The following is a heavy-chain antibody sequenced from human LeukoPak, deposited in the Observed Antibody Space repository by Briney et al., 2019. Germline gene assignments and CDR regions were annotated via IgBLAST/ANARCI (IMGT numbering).Heavy chain of an antibody. CDR1: GGTFSSYA. CDR3: AREYGDPGTFDY. V-gene: IGHV1-69*01. D-gene: IGHD4-17*01. J-gene: IGHJ4*02. CDR2: IIPIFGTA. Sequence: ASVKVSCKASGGTFSSYAISWVRQAPGQGLEWMGGIIPIFGTANYAQKFQGRVTITADEPTSTAYMELSSLRSEDTAVYYCAREYGDPGTFDYWGQGTLVTVSS.